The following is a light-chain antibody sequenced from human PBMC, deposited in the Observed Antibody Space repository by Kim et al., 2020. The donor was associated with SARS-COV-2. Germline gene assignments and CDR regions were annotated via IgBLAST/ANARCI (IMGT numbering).Light chain of an antibody. V-gene: IGKV3-20*01. CDR2: GAS. Sequence: FSQGERATLSCRASQSVSDNYLAWYQQKPGQAPTLLSYGASIRATGIPDRFSGSGSGTDFTLAISRLEPEDFAVYLCQQYGSSRMFGQGTKVDIK. CDR1: QSVSDNY. J-gene: IGKJ1*01. CDR3: QQYGSSRM.